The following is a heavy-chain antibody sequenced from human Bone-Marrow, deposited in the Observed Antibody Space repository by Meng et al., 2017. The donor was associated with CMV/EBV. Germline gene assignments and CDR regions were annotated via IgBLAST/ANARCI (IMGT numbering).Heavy chain of an antibody. CDR2: ISAYNGNT. Sequence: ASVKVSCKASGYTFTSYGISWVRQAPGQGLEWMGWISAYNGNTNYAQKLQGRVTMTTDTSTSTAYMELRSLRSDDTAVYYCARLYIVVVPAAMGQYNWFDPWGQGTLVNVSS. D-gene: IGHD2-2*01. CDR1: GYTFTSYG. V-gene: IGHV1-18*01. CDR3: ARLYIVVVPAAMGQYNWFDP. J-gene: IGHJ5*02.